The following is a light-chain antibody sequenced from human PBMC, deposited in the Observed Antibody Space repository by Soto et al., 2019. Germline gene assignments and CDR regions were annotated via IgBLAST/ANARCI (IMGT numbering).Light chain of an antibody. CDR3: QQYNSYMYT. J-gene: IGKJ2*01. Sequence: DIQMTQSPSTLSASVGDRVTITCRASQSISSRWAWYQQKPGKAPKLLIYKASSLESGVPSRFSGSGSGTEFTLTISSLQPDDFATYYCQQYNSYMYTFGQGTKLEIK. V-gene: IGKV1-5*03. CDR2: KAS. CDR1: QSISSR.